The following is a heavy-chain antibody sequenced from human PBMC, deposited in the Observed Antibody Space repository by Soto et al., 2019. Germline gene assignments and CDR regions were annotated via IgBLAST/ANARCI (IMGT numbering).Heavy chain of an antibody. CDR2: ISYDGSNK. J-gene: IGHJ4*02. Sequence: QVQLVESGGGVVQPGRSLRLSCAASGFTFSSYAMHWVRQAPGKGLEWVAVISYDGSNKYYADSVKGRFTISRDNSKNALYLQMNSLRAEDTAVYYCARALVTVSYFDYWGQGTLVTVSS. V-gene: IGHV3-30-3*01. CDR1: GFTFSSYA. CDR3: ARALVTVSYFDY. D-gene: IGHD2-21*02.